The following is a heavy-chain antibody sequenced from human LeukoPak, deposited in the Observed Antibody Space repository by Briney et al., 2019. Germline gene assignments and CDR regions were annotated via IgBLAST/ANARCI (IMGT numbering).Heavy chain of an antibody. Sequence: GGSLRLSCAASGFTFSSYWMSWVRQAPGKGLEWVANIKQDGSEKYYVDSVKGRFTISRDNVKNSLYLQMNSLRAEDTAVYYCASDKIVGATKFDYWGQGTLVTVSS. CDR2: IKQDGSEK. J-gene: IGHJ4*02. D-gene: IGHD1-26*01. V-gene: IGHV3-7*01. CDR1: GFTFSSYW. CDR3: ASDKIVGATKFDY.